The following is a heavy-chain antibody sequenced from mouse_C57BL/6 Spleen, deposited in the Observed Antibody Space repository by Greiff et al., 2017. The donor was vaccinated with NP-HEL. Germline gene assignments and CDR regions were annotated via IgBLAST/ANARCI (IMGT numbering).Heavy chain of an antibody. J-gene: IGHJ1*03. Sequence: DVMLVESGGDLVKPGGSLKLSCAASGFTFSSYGMSWVRQTPDKRLEWVATISSGGSYTYYPDSVKGRFTISRDNAKNTLYLQMSSLKSEDTAMYYCARQGGANFYWYFDVWGTGTTVTVSS. CDR2: ISSGGSYT. CDR1: GFTFSSYG. D-gene: IGHD4-1*01. CDR3: ARQGGANFYWYFDV. V-gene: IGHV5-6*02.